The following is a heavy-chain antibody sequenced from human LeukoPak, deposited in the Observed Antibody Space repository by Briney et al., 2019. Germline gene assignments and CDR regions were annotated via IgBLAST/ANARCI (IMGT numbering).Heavy chain of an antibody. CDR2: IYYSGTT. Sequence: LQTLSLTCSVSSASLSDYYWSWIRLPPGKGLEWIGYIYYSGTTNYNPSLKSRVTISKDPSKNQISLKLTSVTHADTAVYYCARGSNWFDPWGQGILVTVSS. V-gene: IGHV4-59*01. J-gene: IGHJ5*02. CDR3: ARGSNWFDP. CDR1: SASLSDYY. D-gene: IGHD6-6*01.